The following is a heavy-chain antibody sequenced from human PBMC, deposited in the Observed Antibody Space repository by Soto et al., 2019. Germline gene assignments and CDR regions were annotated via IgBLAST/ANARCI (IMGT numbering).Heavy chain of an antibody. V-gene: IGHV1-69*12. J-gene: IGHJ6*02. CDR3: EEGHILVSYYYYGMDV. D-gene: IGHD2-21*01. CDR2: IIPIFGTA. Sequence: QVQLVQSGAEVKKPGSSVKVSCKASGGTFSSYAISWVRQATGQGLEWMGGIIPIFGTANYEQKFQGRVTITADESTSTAYMELSSLRSEDTAVYYCEEGHILVSYYYYGMDVWGQGTTVTVSS. CDR1: GGTFSSYA.